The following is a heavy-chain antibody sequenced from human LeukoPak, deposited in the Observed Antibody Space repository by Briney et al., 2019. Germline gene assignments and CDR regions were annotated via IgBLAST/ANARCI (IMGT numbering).Heavy chain of an antibody. V-gene: IGHV4-59*01. CDR1: GGSISSYY. J-gene: IGHJ6*02. Sequence: SETLSLTCTVSGGSISSYYWSWIRQPPGKGLEWIGYIYYSGSTNYNPSLKSRVTISVDTSKNQFSLKLSSVTAADTAVYYCARDHGGYTHPYYYGMDVWGQGTTVTVSS. CDR2: IYYSGST. D-gene: IGHD5-12*01. CDR3: ARDHGGYTHPYYYGMDV.